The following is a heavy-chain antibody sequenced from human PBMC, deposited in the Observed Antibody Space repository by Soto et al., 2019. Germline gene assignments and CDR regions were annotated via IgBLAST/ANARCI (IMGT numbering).Heavy chain of an antibody. Sequence: GWLRRTCSASGCRFSSFAMSWVRQAPGKGLEWVSAISATGDSTFYADSVKGRFTTSRDNSKNTVFLQMNSLRAEDTAVYYCSKHPSPVRGLDYWGQGTLVTVYS. CDR1: GCRFSSFA. CDR3: SKHPSPVRGLDY. V-gene: IGHV3-23*01. CDR2: ISATGDST. J-gene: IGHJ4*02.